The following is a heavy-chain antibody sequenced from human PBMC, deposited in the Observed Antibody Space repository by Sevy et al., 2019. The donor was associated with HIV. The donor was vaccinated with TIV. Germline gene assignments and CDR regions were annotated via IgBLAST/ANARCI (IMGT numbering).Heavy chain of an antibody. Sequence: GGSLRLSCAASGFTFSSYYMNWVRQAPGKGLEWVSSISSRSSYIYYADSVKGRFTISRDNAKNSLYLQMNSLRGDDTAVYYCAKNTAAVGVGGFDYWGQGALVTVSS. D-gene: IGHD2-8*01. V-gene: IGHV3-21*01. CDR1: GFTFSSYY. CDR2: ISSRSSYI. CDR3: AKNTAAVGVGGFDY. J-gene: IGHJ4*02.